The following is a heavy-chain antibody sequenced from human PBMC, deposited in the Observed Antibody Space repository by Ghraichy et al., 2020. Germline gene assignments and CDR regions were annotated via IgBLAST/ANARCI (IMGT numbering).Heavy chain of an antibody. V-gene: IGHV1-2*04. J-gene: IGHJ4*02. D-gene: IGHD3-22*01. CDR1: GYTFTGYY. CDR3: AREGDGVVVAFDY. Sequence: ASLKVSCKASGYTFTGYYMHWVRQAPGQGLEWMGWINPNSGGTNYAQKFQGWVTMTRETSINTAYMELSRLRSDDTAVYYCAREGDGVVVAFDYWGQGTLVTVSS. CDR2: INPNSGGT.